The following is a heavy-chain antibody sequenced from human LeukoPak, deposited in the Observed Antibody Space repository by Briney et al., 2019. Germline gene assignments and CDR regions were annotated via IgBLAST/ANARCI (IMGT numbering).Heavy chain of an antibody. Sequence: PGGSLRLSCAASGFTFSSYSMNWVRQAPGKGLEWVSFIISDSSAIYYADSVKGRFTISRDNAENSLYLQMNSLRDEDTAVYYCARALLVRGVIPPFDYWGQGALVSVSS. D-gene: IGHD3-10*01. CDR1: GFTFSSYS. CDR3: ARALLVRGVIPPFDY. CDR2: IISDSSAI. V-gene: IGHV3-48*02. J-gene: IGHJ4*02.